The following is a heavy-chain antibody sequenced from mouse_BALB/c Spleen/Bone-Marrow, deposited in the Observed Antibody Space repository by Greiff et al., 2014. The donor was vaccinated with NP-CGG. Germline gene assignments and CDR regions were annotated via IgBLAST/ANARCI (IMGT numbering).Heavy chain of an antibody. CDR1: GFDFSRYW. CDR3: ARNGYYGWIAY. D-gene: IGHD2-3*01. J-gene: IGHJ3*01. Sequence: DVKLVESGGGLVQPGGSLKLSCAASGFDFSRYWMTWVRQAPGKGLEWIGEINPDSGTINYTPSLKDKFIISRSNAKNTVYLQMSKVRSEDTALYYCARNGYYGWIAYWGQGTLVTVSA. V-gene: IGHV4-1*02. CDR2: INPDSGTI.